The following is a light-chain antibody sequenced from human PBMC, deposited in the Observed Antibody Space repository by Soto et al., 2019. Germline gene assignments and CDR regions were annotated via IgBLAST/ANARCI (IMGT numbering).Light chain of an antibody. Sequence: EIVMTQSPATLSVSPGERATLSCRASQSVSSNLAWYQQKPGQAPRLLIYGASTRATGIPATFSGSGSGTEFTLTISSLEPEDFAVYYCQQRLMTFGQGTKVDIK. CDR1: QSVSSN. CDR2: GAS. J-gene: IGKJ1*01. CDR3: QQRLMT. V-gene: IGKV3-15*01.